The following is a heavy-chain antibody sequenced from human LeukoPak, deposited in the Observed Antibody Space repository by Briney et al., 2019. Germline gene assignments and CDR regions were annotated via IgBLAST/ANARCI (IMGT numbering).Heavy chain of an antibody. CDR1: GFTFSSYA. D-gene: IGHD3-10*01. Sequence: GGSLRLSCAASGFTFSSYAMSWVRQAPGKGLEWVSAISGSGGSTYYADSVKGRFTISRDNSKNTLYLQMNSLRAEDTAVYYCAKSPQLWFGERGFFDIWGKGTMVTVSS. CDR2: ISGSGGST. CDR3: AKSPQLWFGERGFFDI. J-gene: IGHJ3*02. V-gene: IGHV3-23*01.